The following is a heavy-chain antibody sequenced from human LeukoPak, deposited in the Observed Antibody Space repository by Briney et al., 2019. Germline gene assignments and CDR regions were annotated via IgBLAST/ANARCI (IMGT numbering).Heavy chain of an antibody. CDR2: IYYSGNT. CDR3: ARYYDSVGYYGGSGAFDI. J-gene: IGHJ3*02. CDR1: GFTFCDYA. V-gene: IGHV4-59*01. D-gene: IGHD3-22*01. Sequence: GSLRLSCTASGFTFCDYALSWFRHAPGKGLQWIGYIYYSGNTNYNPSLNNRVTISIDTSKNKISLKLSTVTAADTAVYYCARYYDSVGYYGGSGAFDIWGQGTMVTVSS.